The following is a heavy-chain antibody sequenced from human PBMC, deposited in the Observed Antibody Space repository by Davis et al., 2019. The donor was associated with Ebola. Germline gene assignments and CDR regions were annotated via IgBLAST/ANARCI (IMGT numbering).Heavy chain of an antibody. D-gene: IGHD6-13*01. CDR3: ASGYSSSWDDAFDI. J-gene: IGHJ3*02. CDR1: GYSFTSYW. Sequence: PGGSLRLSCKGSGYSFTSYWIGWVRQMPGKGLEWMGIIYPGDSDTRYSPSFQGQVTISADKSISTAYLQWSSLKASDTAMYYCASGYSSSWDDAFDIWGQGTMVTVSS. V-gene: IGHV5-51*01. CDR2: IYPGDSDT.